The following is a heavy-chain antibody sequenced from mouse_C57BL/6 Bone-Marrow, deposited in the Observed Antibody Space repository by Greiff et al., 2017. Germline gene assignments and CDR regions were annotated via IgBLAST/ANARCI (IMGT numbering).Heavy chain of an antibody. CDR2: IYPRSGNT. CDR3: ARGLGRDY. Sequence: QVQLQQPGAELARPGASVKLSCKASGYTFTSYGISWVKQRTGQGLEWIGEIYPRSGNTYYNEKFKGKATLTADKSSSTAYMELRSLTSEDSAVYFCARGLGRDYWGQGTLVTVSA. D-gene: IGHD4-1*01. J-gene: IGHJ3*01. CDR1: GYTFTSYG. V-gene: IGHV1-81*01.